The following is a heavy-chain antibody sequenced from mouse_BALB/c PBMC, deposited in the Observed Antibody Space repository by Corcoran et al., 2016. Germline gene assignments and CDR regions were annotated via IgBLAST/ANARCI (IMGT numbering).Heavy chain of an antibody. CDR2: IYPYNGGT. CDR3: ARIYYDYEGAPFAY. CDR1: GYTFTDYN. D-gene: IGHD2-4*01. J-gene: IGHJ3*01. Sequence: EVQLQQSGPELVKPGASVKISCKASGYTFTDYNMHWVKQSHGKSLEWIGYIYPYNGGTGYNQKFKSKATLTVDNSSSTAYMELRSLTSEDSAVYYCARIYYDYEGAPFAYWGQGTLVTVSA. V-gene: IGHV1S29*02.